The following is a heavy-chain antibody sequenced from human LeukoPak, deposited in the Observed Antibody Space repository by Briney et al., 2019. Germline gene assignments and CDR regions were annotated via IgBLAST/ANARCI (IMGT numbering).Heavy chain of an antibody. J-gene: IGHJ3*02. CDR2: IYYSGST. CDR1: GGSISSGGYY. CDR3: ARVYDSSGYTPYDAFDI. V-gene: IGHV4-31*03. D-gene: IGHD3-22*01. Sequence: SEALSLTCTVSGGSISSGGYYWSWIRQHPGKGLEWIGYIYYSGSTYYNPSLKSRVTISVDTSKNQFSLKLSSVTAADTAVYYSARVYDSSGYTPYDAFDIWGQGTMVTVSS.